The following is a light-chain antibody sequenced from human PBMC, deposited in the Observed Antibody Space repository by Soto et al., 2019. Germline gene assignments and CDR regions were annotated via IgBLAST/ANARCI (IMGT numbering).Light chain of an antibody. J-gene: IGLJ1*01. CDR1: SSDVGAYNY. Sequence: VLTQPPYVSGSPGQSITISCTGTSSDVGAYNYVSWFQQYPGKAPKLMIYDVSNRPSGVSNRFSGSKSGNTASLTISGLQAEDEADYYCCSYTSSSTYVFGTGTKVTVL. V-gene: IGLV2-14*01. CDR3: CSYTSSSTYV. CDR2: DVS.